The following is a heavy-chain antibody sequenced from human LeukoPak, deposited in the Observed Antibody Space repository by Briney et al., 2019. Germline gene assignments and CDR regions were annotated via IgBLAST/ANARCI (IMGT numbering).Heavy chain of an antibody. V-gene: IGHV1-69*13. Sequence: VASVKVSCKASGGTFSSYAISWVRQAPGQGLEWMGGIIPIFGTANYAQKFQGRVTITADESTSTAYMELSSLRSEDTAVYYCARDSGNFHYDMDVWGQGTTVIVSS. J-gene: IGHJ6*02. CDR3: ARDSGNFHYDMDV. CDR2: IIPIFGTA. CDR1: GGTFSSYA. D-gene: IGHD3-10*01.